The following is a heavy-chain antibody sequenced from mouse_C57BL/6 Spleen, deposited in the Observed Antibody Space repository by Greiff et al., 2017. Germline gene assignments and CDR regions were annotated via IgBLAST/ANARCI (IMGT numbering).Heavy chain of an antibody. CDR2: IYPGDGDT. CDR1: GYAFSSSW. V-gene: IGHV1-82*01. CDR3: ARGNYVYYAMDY. J-gene: IGHJ4*01. D-gene: IGHD2-1*01. Sequence: LQESGPELVKPGASVKISCKASGYAFSSSWMNWVKQRPGKGLEWIGRIYPGDGDTNYNGKFKGKATLTADKSSSTAYMQLSSLTSEDSAVYFCARGNYVYYAMDYWGQGTSVTVSS.